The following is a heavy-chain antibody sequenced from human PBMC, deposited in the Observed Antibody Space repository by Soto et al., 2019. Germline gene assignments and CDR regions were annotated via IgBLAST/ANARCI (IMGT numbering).Heavy chain of an antibody. CDR1: GHTLTELS. CDR3: ATSIIVTVGGTLSDF. V-gene: IGHV1-24*01. Sequence: ASVKVSCKVSGHTLTELSMHWVRQAPGKGLEWMGGFDPEEGETIYAQKFQGRVTMTEDTSTDTAYMELRSLRSDDTAVYFCATSIIVTVGGTLSDFWGQGTLVTVSS. J-gene: IGHJ4*02. D-gene: IGHD2-15*01. CDR2: FDPEEGET.